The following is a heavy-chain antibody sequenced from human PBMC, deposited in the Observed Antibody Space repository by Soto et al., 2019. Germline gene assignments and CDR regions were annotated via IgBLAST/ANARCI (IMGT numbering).Heavy chain of an antibody. V-gene: IGHV3-9*01. CDR2: ISWDSGVI. J-gene: IGHJ4*02. Sequence: EVHLVESGGGLAQPGRSLRLSCVASGFSLDHYAMHWVRQAPGKGLEWVSGISWDSGVIDYADSVRGRFTISRDNAKNSLYLLMTSLRAEDTALYYCVKDNVGVYCSGGSCYFDYWGQGSLVTVSS. D-gene: IGHD2-15*01. CDR3: VKDNVGVYCSGGSCYFDY. CDR1: GFSLDHYA.